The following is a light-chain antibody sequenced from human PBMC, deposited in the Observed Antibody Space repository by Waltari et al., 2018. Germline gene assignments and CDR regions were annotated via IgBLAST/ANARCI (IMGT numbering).Light chain of an antibody. J-gene: IGLJ3*02. CDR3: CSFTSSSTWV. CDR2: DVS. Sequence: QSALTQPASVSGSPGQSITISCTGPAPAIGGYNYVSWYQQHPGKAPKLVIFDVSSRPSGISYRFSASKFGNTASLTISGLQPDDEADYYCCSFTSSSTWVFSGGTKLTVL. CDR1: APAIGGYNY. V-gene: IGLV2-14*03.